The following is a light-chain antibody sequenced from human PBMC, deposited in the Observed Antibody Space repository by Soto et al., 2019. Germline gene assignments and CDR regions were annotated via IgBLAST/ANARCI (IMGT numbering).Light chain of an antibody. CDR3: QQYNNWPPWT. V-gene: IGKV3-15*01. J-gene: IGKJ1*01. CDR2: DAS. Sequence: DIVMTQSPATLSVSPGERATFSCRASQSVSRNLAWYQQKPGQAPRLLMYDASTRATGIPARFSGSGSGTEFTLTISSLQSEDFAVYYCQQYNNWPPWTFGQGTKVEIK. CDR1: QSVSRN.